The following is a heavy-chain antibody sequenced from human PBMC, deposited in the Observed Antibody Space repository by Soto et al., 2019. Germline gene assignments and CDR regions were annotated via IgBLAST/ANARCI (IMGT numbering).Heavy chain of an antibody. D-gene: IGHD3-3*01. CDR2: ISYDGSNK. Sequence: GGSLRLSCAASGFTFSSYGMHWVRQAPGKGLEWVAVISYDGSNKYYADSVKGRFTISRDNSKNTLYLQMNSLRAEDTAVYYCSRERGYHDFFSFWGQGSLVPVSS. CDR3: SRERGYHDFFSF. CDR1: GFTFSSYG. V-gene: IGHV3-30*03. J-gene: IGHJ4*02.